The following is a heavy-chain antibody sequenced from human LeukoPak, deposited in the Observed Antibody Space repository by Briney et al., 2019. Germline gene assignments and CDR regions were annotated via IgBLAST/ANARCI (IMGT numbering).Heavy chain of an antibody. Sequence: PGGSLRLSCAASGFTVSRNYMSWVRQAPGKGLEWVSVIYSGGDTYYADSVKGRFTISRDISKNTLYLQINSLRAEDTAFYYCARSPPASPFDYWGQGTLVTVCS. V-gene: IGHV3-53*01. J-gene: IGHJ4*02. D-gene: IGHD2-2*01. CDR3: ARSPPASPFDY. CDR1: GFTVSRNY. CDR2: IYSGGDT.